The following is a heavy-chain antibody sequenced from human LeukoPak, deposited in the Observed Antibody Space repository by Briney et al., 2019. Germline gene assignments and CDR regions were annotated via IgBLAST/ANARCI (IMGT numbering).Heavy chain of an antibody. CDR1: GFTFSSYG. D-gene: IGHD5-18*01. CDR2: ISYDGSNK. Sequence: QTGGSLRLSCAASGFTFSSYGIHWVRQAPGKGLEWVAVISYDGSNKYYADSVKGRFTISRDDSKNTLYLQMNSLRAEDTAVYYCARGGTAMVIQFDYWGQGTLVTVSS. V-gene: IGHV3-33*01. CDR3: ARGGTAMVIQFDY. J-gene: IGHJ4*02.